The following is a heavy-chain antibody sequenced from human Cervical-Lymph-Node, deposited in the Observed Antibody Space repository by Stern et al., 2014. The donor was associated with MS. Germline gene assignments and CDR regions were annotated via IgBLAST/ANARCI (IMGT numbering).Heavy chain of an antibody. CDR1: GFTFSSYG. D-gene: IGHD3-10*01. J-gene: IGHJ6*02. CDR3: AKHAGNYYYGMDV. Sequence: VQLVQSGGNLVQPGGSLRLSCAASGFTFSSYGMSWVRQAPGKGLELVSAISGFGGSAHYADSVKGRFTISRDNSKNTLYLQMNSLRAEDTAVYYCAKHAGNYYYGMDVWGQGTTVTVSS. V-gene: IGHV3-23*04. CDR2: ISGFGGSA.